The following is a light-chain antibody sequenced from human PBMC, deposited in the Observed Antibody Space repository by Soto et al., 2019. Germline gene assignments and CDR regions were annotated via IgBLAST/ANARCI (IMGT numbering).Light chain of an antibody. V-gene: IGLV1-44*01. CDR2: NNS. CDR3: AAWDDSLNGYV. Sequence: QPVLTQPPSASGTPGQRVTISCSGSGSNIGSNTVNWYQQLPGTAPKLLIYNNSQRPSGVPDRFSGSKSGTSASLAISGLQSDIEAGYYCAAWDDSLNGYVFGIGTKLTVL. CDR1: GSNIGSNT. J-gene: IGLJ1*01.